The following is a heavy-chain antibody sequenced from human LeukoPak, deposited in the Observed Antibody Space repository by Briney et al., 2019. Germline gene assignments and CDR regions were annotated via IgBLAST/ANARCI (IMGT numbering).Heavy chain of an antibody. CDR3: ARHRGIAAAGTSFDY. D-gene: IGHD6-13*01. CDR1: GGSISSSSYY. J-gene: IGHJ4*02. CDR2: IYYSGST. Sequence: KPSETLSLTCTVSGGSISSSSYYWSWIRQPPGKGLEWIGYIYYSGSTNYNPSLKSRVTISVDTSKNQFSLKLSSVTAADTAVYYCARHRGIAAAGTSFDYWGQGTLVTVSS. V-gene: IGHV4-61*05.